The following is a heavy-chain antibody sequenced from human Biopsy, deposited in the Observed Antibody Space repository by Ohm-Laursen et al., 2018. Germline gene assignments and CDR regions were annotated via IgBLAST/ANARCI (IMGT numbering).Heavy chain of an antibody. D-gene: IGHD6-6*01. CDR3: ARERGPHAGSSDR. Sequence: VSSVKVSCKAAGDTFSSYEINWFRQAPGEGLEWMGGIVPMFGMANYAQKFQGRVTMTADESTTTAYMEVIRLTWEDTAVYYCARERGPHAGSSDRWGQGTLVTVSS. CDR1: GDTFSSYE. J-gene: IGHJ5*02. CDR2: IVPMFGMA. V-gene: IGHV1-69*01.